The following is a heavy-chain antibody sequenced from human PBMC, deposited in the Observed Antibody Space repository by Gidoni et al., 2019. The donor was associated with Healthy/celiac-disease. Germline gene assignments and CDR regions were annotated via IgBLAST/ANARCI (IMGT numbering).Heavy chain of an antibody. CDR2: ISGSGGST. J-gene: IGHJ6*04. Sequence: EVQLLESGGGLVQPGGSLRLSCAASGFTFSSYASGWVRQAPGKGLEWVSAISGSGGSTYYADSVKGRFTISRDNSKNTLYLQMNSLRAEDTAVYYCAKAHRYFDWLLYPYYYYGMDVWGKGTTVTVSS. CDR3: AKAHRYFDWLLYPYYYYGMDV. CDR1: GFTFSSYA. V-gene: IGHV3-23*01. D-gene: IGHD3-9*01.